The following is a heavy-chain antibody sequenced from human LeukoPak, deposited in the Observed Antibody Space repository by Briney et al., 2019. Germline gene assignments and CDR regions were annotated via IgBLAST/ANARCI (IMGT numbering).Heavy chain of an antibody. CDR2: ISSSSYI. CDR3: AREYCSGGSCFDAFDI. J-gene: IGHJ3*02. D-gene: IGHD2-15*01. CDR1: GFTFSSYS. Sequence: KPGGSLRLSCAASGFTFSSYSMNWVRQAPGKGLEWVSSISSSSYIYYADSVKGRFTISRDNAKNSLYLQMNSLRAEDTAVYYCAREYCSGGSCFDAFDIWGQGTMVTVSS. V-gene: IGHV3-21*01.